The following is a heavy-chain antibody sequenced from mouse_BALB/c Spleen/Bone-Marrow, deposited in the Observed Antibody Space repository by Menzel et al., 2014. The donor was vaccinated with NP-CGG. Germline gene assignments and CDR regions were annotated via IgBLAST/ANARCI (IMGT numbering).Heavy chain of an antibody. V-gene: IGHV3-5*02. CDR3: ARAWDYFDY. CDR2: IYYSGTI. J-gene: IGHJ2*01. Sequence: DVKLQESGPGLVKPSQTVSLPCTVTGISITTGNYRWSWIRQFPGNKLEWIGYIYYSGTITYNPSLTSRTTITRDTSKNQFFLEMNSLTAEDTATYYCARAWDYFDYWGQGTTLTVSS. CDR1: GISITTGNYR. D-gene: IGHD4-1*01.